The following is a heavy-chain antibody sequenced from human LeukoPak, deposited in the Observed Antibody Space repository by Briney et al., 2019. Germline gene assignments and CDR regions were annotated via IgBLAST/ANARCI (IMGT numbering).Heavy chain of an antibody. V-gene: IGHV1-69*01. D-gene: IGHD1-1*01. Sequence: GSSVKVSCKASGGTFSSYAISWVRQAPGQGLEWMGGIIPIFGTANYAQKFQGRVTITADESTSTAYMELSSLRSGDTAVYYCARSPFPTHHNAYYYMDVWGKGTTVTVSS. CDR3: ARSPFPTHHNAYYYMDV. CDR2: IIPIFGTA. CDR1: GGTFSSYA. J-gene: IGHJ6*03.